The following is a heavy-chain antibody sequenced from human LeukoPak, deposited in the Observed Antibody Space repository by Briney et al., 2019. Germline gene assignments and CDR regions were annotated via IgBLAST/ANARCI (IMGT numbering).Heavy chain of an antibody. CDR2: MNPNSGNT. V-gene: IGHV1-8*01. Sequence: ASVKVACKASGYTFTNYDINWVRQATGRGLEWMGWMNPNSGNTGYAQKFQGRVTMTRNTSITTAYMELSSLRSEDTAVYYCARGPFHGDCPLDAAFDIWGQGTMVTVSS. J-gene: IGHJ3*02. D-gene: IGHD2-21*02. CDR3: ARGPFHGDCPLDAAFDI. CDR1: GYTFTNYD.